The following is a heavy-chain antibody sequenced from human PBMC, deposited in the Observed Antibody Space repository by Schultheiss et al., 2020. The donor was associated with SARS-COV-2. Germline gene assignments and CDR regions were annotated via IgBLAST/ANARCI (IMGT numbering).Heavy chain of an antibody. CDR1: GGSFSGYY. CDR3: AREGTTSGYYYY. V-gene: IGHV4-34*01. Sequence: SETLSLTCAVYGGSFSGYYWSWIRQPPGKGLEWIGSIYHSGSTYYNPSLKSRVTISVDRSKNQFSLKLSSVTAADTAVYYCAREGTTSGYYYYWGQGILVTVSS. CDR2: IYHSGST. J-gene: IGHJ4*02. D-gene: IGHD3-22*01.